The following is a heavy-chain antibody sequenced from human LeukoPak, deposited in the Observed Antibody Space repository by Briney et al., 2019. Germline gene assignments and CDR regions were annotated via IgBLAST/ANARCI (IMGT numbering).Heavy chain of an antibody. CDR2: INHSGST. Sequence: NPSETLSLTCAVYGGSFSGYYWSWIRQPPGKGLEWIGEINHSGSTNYNPSLKSRVTISVDTSKNQFSLKLSSVTAADTAVYYCAFSQGGGGDWPFDYWGQGTLVTVPS. V-gene: IGHV4-34*01. CDR1: GGSFSGYY. CDR3: AFSQGGGGDWPFDY. D-gene: IGHD2-21*02. J-gene: IGHJ4*02.